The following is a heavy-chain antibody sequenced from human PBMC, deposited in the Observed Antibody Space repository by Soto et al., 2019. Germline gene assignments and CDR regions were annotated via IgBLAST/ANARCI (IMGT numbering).Heavy chain of an antibody. CDR2: IWYDGSNK. V-gene: IGHV3-33*01. CDR3: ARDVDGYFDY. Sequence: QVQLVESGGGVVQPGRSLRLSCAASGFTFSSYGMHWVRQAPGKGLGWGAVIWYDGSNKYYADSVKGRFTISRDNSKNTLYLQMNSLRAEDTAVYYCARDVDGYFDYWGQGTLVTVSS. CDR1: GFTFSSYG. J-gene: IGHJ4*02.